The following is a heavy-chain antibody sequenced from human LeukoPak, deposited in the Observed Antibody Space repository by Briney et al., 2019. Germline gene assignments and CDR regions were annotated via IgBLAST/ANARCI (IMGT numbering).Heavy chain of an antibody. CDR1: GYTFTGYY. CDR2: INPNSGGT. D-gene: IGHD6-13*01. CDR3: ARVPGGRAAAGTVIYYMDV. J-gene: IGHJ6*03. Sequence: RASVKVSCKASGYTFTGYYMHWVRQAPGQGVGWMGWINPNSGGTNYAQKFQGRVTITRDTSISTAYMELSRLRSDDTAVYYCARVPGGRAAAGTVIYYMDVGGKGTTVTVSS. V-gene: IGHV1-2*02.